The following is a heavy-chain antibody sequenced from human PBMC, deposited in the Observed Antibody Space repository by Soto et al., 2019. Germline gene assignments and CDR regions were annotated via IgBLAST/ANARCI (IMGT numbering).Heavy chain of an antibody. CDR1: GFTFSCHN. Sequence: GGSLSRSCTDSGFTFSCHNLNWLRQAPGKGLEWVSYIDASSSTIYYADSVKGRFTISRDNAKKSVYLQMNSLRVEDTAVYYCARVLKSSGWDNDVFDIWGQGTMVT. CDR2: IDASSSTI. D-gene: IGHD6-19*01. V-gene: IGHV3-48*01. CDR3: ARVLKSSGWDNDVFDI. J-gene: IGHJ3*02.